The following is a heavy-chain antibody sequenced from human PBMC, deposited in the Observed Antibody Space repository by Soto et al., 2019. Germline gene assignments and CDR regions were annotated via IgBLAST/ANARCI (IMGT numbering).Heavy chain of an antibody. D-gene: IGHD1-26*01. CDR3: AREGGNLNWFDP. J-gene: IGHJ5*02. V-gene: IGHV3-66*01. CDR1: GFTVSSYY. Sequence: PGGSLRLSCVASGFTVSSYYMTWVRQAPGKGLEWVSVMYTGGTIYYADSVKGRFTISRDNAKNSLYLQMNSLRDEDTAVYYCAREGGNLNWFDPWGQGTLVTVSS. CDR2: MYTGGTI.